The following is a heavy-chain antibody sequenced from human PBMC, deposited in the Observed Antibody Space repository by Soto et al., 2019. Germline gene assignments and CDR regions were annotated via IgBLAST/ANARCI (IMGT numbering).Heavy chain of an antibody. CDR3: ARDLVGATTEYFQH. CDR2: IYSGGGT. Sequence: EVQLVESGGGLVQPGGSLRLSCAASGFTVSSNYMSWVRQAPGKGLEWVSVIYSGGGTYYADSVKGRFTISRDNSKNTLYLQMNSLRAADTAVYYCARDLVGATTEYFQHWGQGTLVTVSS. J-gene: IGHJ1*01. V-gene: IGHV3-66*01. CDR1: GFTVSSNY. D-gene: IGHD1-26*01.